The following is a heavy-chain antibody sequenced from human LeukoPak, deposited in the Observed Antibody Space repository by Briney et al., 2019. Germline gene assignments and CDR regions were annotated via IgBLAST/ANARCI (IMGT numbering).Heavy chain of an antibody. CDR2: IIPIFGTA. D-gene: IGHD2-2*01. CDR3: ARDYCSSTSCYASNAFDI. CDR1: GYTFTRYY. V-gene: IGHV1-69*13. Sequence: SVKVSCKASGYTFTRYYMHWVRQAPGQGLEWMGGIIPIFGTANYAQKFQGRVTITADESTSTAYMELSSLRSEDTAVYYCARDYCSSTSCYASNAFDIWGQGTMVTVSS. J-gene: IGHJ3*02.